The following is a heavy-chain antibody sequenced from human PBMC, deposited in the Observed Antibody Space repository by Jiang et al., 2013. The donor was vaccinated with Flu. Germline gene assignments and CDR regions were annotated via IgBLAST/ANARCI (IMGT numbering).Heavy chain of an antibody. D-gene: IGHD1-1*01. V-gene: IGHV4-59*01. J-gene: IGHJ4*02. CDR1: GDSINNYN. CDR3: ARGPTRYNFDY. Sequence: GSGLVKPSETLSLACIVSGDSINNYNWSWIRQPPGKGLEWIAYISYSEGANYNPSLKSRATVSVDTSKNQFSLKLSSATAADTAVYYCARGPTRYNFDYWGQGTLVTVSS. CDR2: ISYSEGA.